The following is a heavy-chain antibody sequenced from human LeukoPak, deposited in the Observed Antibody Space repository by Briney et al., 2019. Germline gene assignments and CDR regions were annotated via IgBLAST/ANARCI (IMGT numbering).Heavy chain of an antibody. CDR3: AKEDHPVGRPLFDS. Sequence: GGSLRLSCAASGFTFSSYAMSWVRQTPGKGLEWVSGIRNTGRDTFYADSVKGRFTISRDNSKSTLYLQMNSLRAEDTAVYYCAKEDHPVGRPLFDSWGQGTLVTVSS. CDR1: GFTFSSYA. CDR2: IRNTGRDT. J-gene: IGHJ4*02. V-gene: IGHV3-23*01. D-gene: IGHD1-14*01.